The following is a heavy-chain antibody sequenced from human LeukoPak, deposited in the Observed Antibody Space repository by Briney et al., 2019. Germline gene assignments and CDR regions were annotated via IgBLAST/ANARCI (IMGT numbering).Heavy chain of an antibody. D-gene: IGHD3-9*01. J-gene: IGHJ4*02. Sequence: SETLSLTCTVSNGSMNNYLWSWIRQSAEKGLEWIGHIETRGVTDNNPSLKSRLTMSIDTSKNQFSLKLRSVTAADTAVYFCARDSGILTGHRYYFDKWGQGTLVTVSS. CDR2: IETRGVT. CDR1: NGSMNNYL. CDR3: ARDSGILTGHRYYFDK. V-gene: IGHV4-4*07.